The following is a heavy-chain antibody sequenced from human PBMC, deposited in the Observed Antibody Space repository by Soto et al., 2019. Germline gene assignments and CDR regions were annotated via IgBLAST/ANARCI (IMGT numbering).Heavy chain of an antibody. CDR1: GFTFSSYW. Sequence: EVQLVESGGGLVQPGGSLRLSCAASGFTFSSYWMSWVRQAPGKGLEWVANIKQDGSEKYYVDSVKGRFTISRDNAKNSLYLQMNSLRAEDTAVYYCARDFGAPYDFWSGYTLHHFVYWGQGTLVTVSS. CDR3: ARDFGAPYDFWSGYTLHHFVY. D-gene: IGHD3-3*01. V-gene: IGHV3-7*03. J-gene: IGHJ4*02. CDR2: IKQDGSEK.